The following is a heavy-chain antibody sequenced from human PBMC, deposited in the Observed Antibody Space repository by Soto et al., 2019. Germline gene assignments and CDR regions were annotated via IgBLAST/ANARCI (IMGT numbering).Heavy chain of an antibody. Sequence: PSETLSLTCAVYGGSFSGYYWSWIRQPPGKGLEWIGEINHSGSTNYNPSLKSRVTISVDTSKNQFSLKLSSVTAAGTAVYYCARGYYYYMDVWGKGTTVTVSS. V-gene: IGHV4-34*01. CDR2: INHSGST. CDR1: GGSFSGYY. J-gene: IGHJ6*03. CDR3: ARGYYYYMDV.